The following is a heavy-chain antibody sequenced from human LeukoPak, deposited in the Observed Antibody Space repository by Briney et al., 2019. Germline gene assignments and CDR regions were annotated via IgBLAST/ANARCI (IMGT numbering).Heavy chain of an antibody. CDR1: GFTFSSYW. V-gene: IGHV3-7*01. Sequence: GGSLRLSCAASGFTFSSYWMSWVRQAPGKGLEWVANIKQDGSEKYYVDSVKGRFTISRDNAKNSLYLQMNSLRAEDTAVYYCARDFRPYYYDSSGSPNWFDPWGQGTLVTVSS. CDR3: ARDFRPYYYDSSGSPNWFDP. J-gene: IGHJ5*02. D-gene: IGHD3-22*01. CDR2: IKQDGSEK.